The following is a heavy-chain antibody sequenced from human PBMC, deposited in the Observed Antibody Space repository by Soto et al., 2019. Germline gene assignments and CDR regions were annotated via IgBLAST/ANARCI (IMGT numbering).Heavy chain of an antibody. V-gene: IGHV3-23*01. Sequence: XXSLRLSCAASGFTFSSYAMRWVPQAPGKGLEWVSGISGSGGSTYYADSVKGRFTISRDNSKNTLYLQMNSLRAEDTAVYYCAKGVVPAAPVYGMDVWGQGTTVTVSS. CDR2: ISGSGGST. CDR1: GFTFSSYA. CDR3: AKGVVPAAPVYGMDV. D-gene: IGHD2-2*01. J-gene: IGHJ6*02.